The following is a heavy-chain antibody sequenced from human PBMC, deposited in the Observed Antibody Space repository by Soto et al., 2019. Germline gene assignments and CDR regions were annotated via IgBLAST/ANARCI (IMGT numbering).Heavy chain of an antibody. CDR3: ARHSGFRDSFDY. V-gene: IGHV3-33*01. Sequence: GGSRRLACAASGCTFSSYSMHWVRQAPGKGLDWVAVLWYDGSQRYFGDSVKGRFTISRDSSKNILYLQMNSLRAEDTALYYCARHSGFRDSFDYWGQGTLVTVSS. J-gene: IGHJ4*02. CDR2: LWYDGSQR. CDR1: GCTFSSYS. D-gene: IGHD1-26*01.